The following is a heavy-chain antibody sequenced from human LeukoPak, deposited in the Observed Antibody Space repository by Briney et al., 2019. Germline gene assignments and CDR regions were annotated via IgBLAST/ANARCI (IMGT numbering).Heavy chain of an antibody. CDR1: GGSISSGDYY. CDR3: ARGYSSGWPKRYFDL. J-gene: IGHJ2*01. D-gene: IGHD6-19*01. Sequence: SETLSLTCTVSGGSISSGDYYWSWIRQPPGKGLEWIGYIYYSGSTYYNPSLKSRVTISVDTSKNQFSLKLSSVTAADTAVYYCARGYSSGWPKRYFDLWGRGTLVTVSS. V-gene: IGHV4-30-4*01. CDR2: IYYSGST.